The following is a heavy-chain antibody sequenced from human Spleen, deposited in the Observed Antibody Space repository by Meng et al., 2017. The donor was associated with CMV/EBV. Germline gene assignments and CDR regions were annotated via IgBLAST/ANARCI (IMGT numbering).Heavy chain of an antibody. D-gene: IGHD6-13*01. Sequence: CAASGFTFSTYAMTWVRQAPGKGLEWVSVISGSGVSAYYADSVKGRFTVSRDNSKNTLYLQMNSLRAKDTAVYYCGKSGLGQQEDDYWGQGTLVTVPQ. CDR2: ISGSGVSA. CDR1: GFTFSTYA. V-gene: IGHV3-23*01. J-gene: IGHJ4*02. CDR3: GKSGLGQQEDDY.